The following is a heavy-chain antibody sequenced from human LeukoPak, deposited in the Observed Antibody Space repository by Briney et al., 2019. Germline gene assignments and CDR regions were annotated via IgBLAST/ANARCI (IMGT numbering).Heavy chain of an antibody. Sequence: PSETLSLTCTVSGGSFSSGGYYLSWIREHPGKGLEWIVYIYYSGSTYYNPSLKSRVTISVDTSKNQFSLKLSSVTAADTAVYYCATEGHYYDSSGYFGAFDIWGQGTMVTVSS. J-gene: IGHJ3*02. CDR1: GGSFSSGGYY. CDR3: ATEGHYYDSSGYFGAFDI. V-gene: IGHV4-31*03. D-gene: IGHD3-22*01. CDR2: IYYSGST.